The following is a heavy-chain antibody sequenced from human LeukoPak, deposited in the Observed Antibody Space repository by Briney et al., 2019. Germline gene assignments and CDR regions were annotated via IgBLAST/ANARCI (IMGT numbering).Heavy chain of an antibody. D-gene: IGHD6-13*01. J-gene: IGHJ4*02. V-gene: IGHV3-9*01. CDR1: GFTFDDYA. CDR3: AKDIGQPRDY. CDR2: ISWNSGSI. Sequence: PGGSLRLSCAASGFTFDDYAMHWVRQAPGKGLEWVSGISWNSGSIGYADSVKGRFTISRDNAKNSLYLQMNSLRAEDTALYYCAKDIGQPRDYWGQGTLVTVSS.